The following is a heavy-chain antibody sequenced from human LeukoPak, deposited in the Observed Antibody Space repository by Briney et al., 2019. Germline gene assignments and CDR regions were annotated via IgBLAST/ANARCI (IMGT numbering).Heavy chain of an antibody. V-gene: IGHV1-2*02. J-gene: IGHJ3*02. Sequence: VASVKVSCKASGYTFTDYFMHWVRQARGQGLEWMGWINPKSGGTNYVQRFQGRVTMTRDTSNTTAYMELSRLRSDDPAVYYCARPPIDGSIDGFEIWGQGTMVTVSS. D-gene: IGHD1-14*01. CDR3: ARPPIDGSIDGFEI. CDR1: GYTFTDYF. CDR2: INPKSGGT.